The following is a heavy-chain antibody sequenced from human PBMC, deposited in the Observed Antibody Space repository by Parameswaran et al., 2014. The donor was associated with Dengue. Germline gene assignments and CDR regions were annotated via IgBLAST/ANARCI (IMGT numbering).Heavy chain of an antibody. D-gene: IGHD6-19*01. Sequence: VRQAPGKGLEWVSYISSSGSTIYYADSVKGRFTISRDNAKNSLYLQMNSLRAEDTAVYYCARDRSSGWLHWGQGTLVTVSS. CDR3: ARDRSSGWLH. CDR2: ISSSGSTI. V-gene: IGHV3-11*04. J-gene: IGHJ4*02.